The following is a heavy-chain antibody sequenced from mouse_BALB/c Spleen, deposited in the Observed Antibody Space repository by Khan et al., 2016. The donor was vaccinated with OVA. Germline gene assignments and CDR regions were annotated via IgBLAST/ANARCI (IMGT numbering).Heavy chain of an antibody. CDR2: ISCYNGGT. J-gene: IGHJ4*01. D-gene: IGHD2-3*01. CDR3: ARDGYYYAMDY. CDR1: GYSFTGYY. Sequence: LVKTGASVKISCKASGYSFTGYYIHWVKQSHGKSLAWIGYISCYNGGTGYNPKFKGKATFTVNTSSSTAYMQFNSLTSEDSAVYYCARDGYYYAMDYWGQGTSVTVAS. V-gene: IGHV1S34*01.